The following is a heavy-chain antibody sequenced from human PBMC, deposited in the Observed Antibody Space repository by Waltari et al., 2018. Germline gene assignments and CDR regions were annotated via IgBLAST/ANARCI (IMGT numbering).Heavy chain of an antibody. CDR2: INHSGST. Sequence: QVQLQQWGAGLLKPSETLSLTCAVSGGSFSGYYWSWIRQPPGKGLEWIGEINHSGSTNYNPSLKSRVTISVDTSKNQFSLKLSSVTAADTAVYYCARVGWAYFDYWGQGTLVTVSS. J-gene: IGHJ4*02. V-gene: IGHV4-34*01. CDR3: ARVGWAYFDY. D-gene: IGHD6-19*01. CDR1: GGSFSGYY.